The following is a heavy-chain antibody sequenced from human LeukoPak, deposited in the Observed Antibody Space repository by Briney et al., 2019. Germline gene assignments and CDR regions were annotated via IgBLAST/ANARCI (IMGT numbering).Heavy chain of an antibody. V-gene: IGHV1-18*01. J-gene: IGHJ5*02. CDR2: ISAYNGNT. CDR1: GYTFTSYG. Sequence: ASVKVSCKASGYTFTSYGISWVRQAPGQGLEWMGWISAYNGNTNYAQKLQGRVTMTTDTSTNTAYMELRSLRSDGTAVYYCARGNDYVWGSYRHNWFDPWGQGTLVTVSS. CDR3: ARGNDYVWGSYRHNWFDP. D-gene: IGHD3-16*02.